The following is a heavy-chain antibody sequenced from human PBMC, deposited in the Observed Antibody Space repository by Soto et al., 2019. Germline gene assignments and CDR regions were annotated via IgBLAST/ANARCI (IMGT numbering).Heavy chain of an antibody. D-gene: IGHD1-26*01. CDR3: ARGSSGELRWFDP. Sequence: PSETLSLTCAVYGGSFSGYYWSWIRQPPGKGLEWIGEINHSGSTNYNPSLKSRVTISVDTSKSQFSLKLSSVTAADTAVYYCARGSSGELRWFDPWGQGTLVTVSS. J-gene: IGHJ5*02. V-gene: IGHV4-34*01. CDR1: GGSFSGYY. CDR2: INHSGST.